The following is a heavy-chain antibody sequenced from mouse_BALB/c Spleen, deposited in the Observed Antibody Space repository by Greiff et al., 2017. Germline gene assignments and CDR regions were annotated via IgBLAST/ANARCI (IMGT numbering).Heavy chain of an antibody. CDR3: ARVDSGLYAMDY. V-gene: IGHV2-9*02. CDR1: GFSLTSYG. Sequence: VMLVESGPGLVAPSQSLSITCTVSGFSLTSYGVHWVRQPPGKGLEWLGVIWAGGSTNYTSALMSRLSISKDNSKSQVFLKMNSLQTDDTAMYYCARVDSGLYAMDYWGQGTSVTVSS. CDR2: IWAGGST. J-gene: IGHJ4*01.